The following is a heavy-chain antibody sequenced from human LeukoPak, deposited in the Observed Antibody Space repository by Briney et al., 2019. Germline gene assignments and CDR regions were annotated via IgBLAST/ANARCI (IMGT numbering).Heavy chain of an antibody. Sequence: GGSLRLSCAASGFTVSSNYMSWVRQAPGKGLEWVSVISSTGGITHYADSVKGRFTISRDNAKNTLYLQMNSLRAENTAVYYCATLYGGSTDYWGQGTLVTVSS. CDR1: GFTVSSNY. D-gene: IGHD5-12*01. CDR2: ISSTGGIT. CDR3: ATLYGGSTDY. J-gene: IGHJ4*02. V-gene: IGHV3-53*01.